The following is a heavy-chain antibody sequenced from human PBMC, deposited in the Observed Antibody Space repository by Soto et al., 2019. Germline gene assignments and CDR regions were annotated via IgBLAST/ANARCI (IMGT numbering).Heavy chain of an antibody. J-gene: IGHJ6*02. D-gene: IGHD6-19*01. CDR2: ISYDGSNK. V-gene: IGHV3-30*18. CDR3: AKAPSSDYYGMDV. Sequence: QVQLVESGGGVVQPGRSLRLSCAASGFTFSSYGMHWVRQAPGKGLEWVAVISYDGSNKYYADSVKGRFTISRDNSKNTQYLQMNSLRAEDTAVYYCAKAPSSDYYGMDVWGQGTTVTVSS. CDR1: GFTFSSYG.